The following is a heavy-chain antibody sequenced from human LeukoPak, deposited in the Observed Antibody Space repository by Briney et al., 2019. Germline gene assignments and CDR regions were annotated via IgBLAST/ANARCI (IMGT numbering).Heavy chain of an antibody. CDR2: IYYSGST. J-gene: IGHJ4*02. D-gene: IGHD2-21*02. CDR1: GGSISSYY. V-gene: IGHV4-59*12. CDR3: ARDTRGDLDY. Sequence: PSETLSLTCTVSGGSISSYYWSWIRQPPGKGLEWIGYIYYSGSTYYNPSLKSRVTISVDTSKNQFSLKLSSVTAADTAVYYCARDTRGDLDYWGQGTLVTVSS.